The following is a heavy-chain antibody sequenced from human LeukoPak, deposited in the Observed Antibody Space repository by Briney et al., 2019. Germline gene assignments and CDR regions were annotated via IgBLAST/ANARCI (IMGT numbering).Heavy chain of an antibody. CDR2: INPHSGDT. D-gene: IGHD2-8*01. V-gene: IGHV1-2*02. J-gene: IGHJ4*02. Sequence: GASVKVSCKASEYTFTGYYLHWVRQAPGQGLEWMGWINPHSGDTDSAQKFQGRVTMTRDTSISTAYMELSRLRSDDTAVYYCARWGGHCTSGLCYYFDCWGQGTLVTVSS. CDR1: EYTFTGYY. CDR3: ARWGGHCTSGLCYYFDC.